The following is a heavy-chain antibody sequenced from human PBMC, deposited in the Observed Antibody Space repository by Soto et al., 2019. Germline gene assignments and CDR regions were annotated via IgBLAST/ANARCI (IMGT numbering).Heavy chain of an antibody. CDR2: ISSSSSTI. J-gene: IGHJ5*02. D-gene: IGHD1-26*01. Sequence: EVQLVESGGGLVQPGGSLRLSCAASGFTFSSYSMNWFRQAPGKGLEWVSYISSSSSTIYYADSVKGRFTISRDNAKNSLYRQMNSLRDEDTAVYYCARDALLNWFDPWGQGTLVTVSS. V-gene: IGHV3-48*02. CDR1: GFTFSSYS. CDR3: ARDALLNWFDP.